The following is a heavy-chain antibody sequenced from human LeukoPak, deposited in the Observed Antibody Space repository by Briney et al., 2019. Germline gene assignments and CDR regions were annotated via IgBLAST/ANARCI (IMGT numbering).Heavy chain of an antibody. CDR2: INPNSGGT. CDR1: GYTFTGYY. CDR3: AREVLGSSWSPFDY. J-gene: IGHJ4*02. Sequence: ASVKVSCKASGYTFTGYYMHWVRQAPGQGLEWMGRINPNSGGTNYAQKFQGRVTMTRDTSISTAYMELSRLRSDDTAVYYCAREVLGSSWSPFDYWGQGTLVTVSS. D-gene: IGHD6-13*01. V-gene: IGHV1-2*06.